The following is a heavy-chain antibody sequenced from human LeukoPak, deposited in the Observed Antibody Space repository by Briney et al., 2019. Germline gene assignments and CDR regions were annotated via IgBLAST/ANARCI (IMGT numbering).Heavy chain of an antibody. J-gene: IGHJ6*02. CDR2: IRSKANSYAT. CDR3: LRLGEYRNGMDV. CDR1: GFTFSGSA. Sequence: GGSLRLSCAASGFTFSGSAMHWVRQASGKGLEWVGRIRSKANSYATAYAASVKGRFTISRDDSRNTAYLQMNSLKTEDTAVYYCLRLGEYRNGMDVWGQGTTVTASS. D-gene: IGHD3-16*01. V-gene: IGHV3-73*01.